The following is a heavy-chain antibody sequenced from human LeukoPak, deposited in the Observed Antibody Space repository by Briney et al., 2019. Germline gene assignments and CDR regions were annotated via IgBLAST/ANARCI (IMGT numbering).Heavy chain of an antibody. D-gene: IGHD6-19*01. V-gene: IGHV3-23*01. J-gene: IGHJ4*02. Sequence: GGALRLSCAASGFTFSSYAMSWVRQAPGKWLEWVSAISGSGGSTYYADSVKGRFTISRDNSKNTLYLQMNSLRAEDTAVYYCARFRQWLGYFDYWGQGTLVTVSS. CDR1: GFTFSSYA. CDR2: ISGSGGST. CDR3: ARFRQWLGYFDY.